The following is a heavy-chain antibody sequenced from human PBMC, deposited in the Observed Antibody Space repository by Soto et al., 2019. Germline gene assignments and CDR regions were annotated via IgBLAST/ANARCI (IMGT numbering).Heavy chain of an antibody. J-gene: IGHJ4*02. CDR1: GFTFSDYY. CDR2: ISGSSSHI. CDR3: ARRLSGHFDY. Sequence: QVQLVESGGGLAKTGGSLRLSCRASGFTFSDYYMSWIREVPGKGLEWISYISGSSSHINSADSLKGRFTISRDNPNTSLFLQMDSLRVEDTAIYYCARRLSGHFDYWSQGTVVTVSS. D-gene: IGHD1-1*01. V-gene: IGHV3-11*05.